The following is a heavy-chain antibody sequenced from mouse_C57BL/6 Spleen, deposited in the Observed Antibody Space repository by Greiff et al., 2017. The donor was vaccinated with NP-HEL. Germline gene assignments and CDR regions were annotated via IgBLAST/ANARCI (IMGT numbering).Heavy chain of an antibody. CDR2: ISDGGSYT. CDR3: ASNPYYYGSSYGAMDY. Sequence: EVKLLESGGGLVKPGGSLILSCAASGFTFSSYAMSWVRQTPEKRLEWVATISDGGSYTYYPDNVKGRFTISRDNAKNNLYLQMSHLKSEDTAMYYCASNPYYYGSSYGAMDYWVKEPRSPSPQ. J-gene: IGHJ4*01. V-gene: IGHV5-4*03. CDR1: GFTFSSYA. D-gene: IGHD1-1*01.